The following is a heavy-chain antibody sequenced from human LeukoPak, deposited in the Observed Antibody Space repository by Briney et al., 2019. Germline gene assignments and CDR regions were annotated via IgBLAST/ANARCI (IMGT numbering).Heavy chain of an antibody. J-gene: IGHJ5*02. CDR3: ARSGCSSTSCYPDSSWFDP. CDR2: IYPGDSDT. D-gene: IGHD2-2*01. Sequence: GDSLKISCKGSGYSFTSYWIGWVRQMPGKGLEWMGIIYPGDSDTRYSPSFQGQVTISADKSISTAYLQWSSLKASDTAMYYCARSGCSSTSCYPDSSWFDPWGQGTLVTVSS. CDR1: GYSFTSYW. V-gene: IGHV5-51*01.